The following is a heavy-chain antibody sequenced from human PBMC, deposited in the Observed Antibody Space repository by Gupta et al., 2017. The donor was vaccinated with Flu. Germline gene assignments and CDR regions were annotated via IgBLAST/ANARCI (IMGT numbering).Heavy chain of an antibody. D-gene: IGHD3-22*01. CDR1: GFTFRNYA. CDR3: AKDVKYTSDVYGFYGVGV. J-gene: IGHJ6*02. V-gene: IGHV3-23*02. CDR2: ISGPGDST. Sequence: EVRLLESGGTLTQPGGSLRLACITSGFTFRNYAMTWVRQSPGKGLEWVSTISGPGDSTYYGDSVRGRFTISRDNYKNTLYLQMRSLRGEETATYYCAKDVKYTSDVYGFYGVGVWGQGTTVTVS.